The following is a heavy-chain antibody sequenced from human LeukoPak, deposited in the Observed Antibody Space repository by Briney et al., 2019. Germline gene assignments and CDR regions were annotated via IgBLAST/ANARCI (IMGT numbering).Heavy chain of an antibody. CDR2: INWNGGST. J-gene: IGHJ5*02. Sequence: GGSLRLSCAASGFTFDDYGMSWVRQAPGKGLEWVSGINWNGGSTGYADSVKGRFTISRDNAKNSLYLQMNSLRAEDTALYHCARVGITMVRGVIAAPVWFDPWGQGTLVTVSS. D-gene: IGHD3-10*01. CDR3: ARVGITMVRGVIAAPVWFDP. V-gene: IGHV3-20*01. CDR1: GFTFDDYG.